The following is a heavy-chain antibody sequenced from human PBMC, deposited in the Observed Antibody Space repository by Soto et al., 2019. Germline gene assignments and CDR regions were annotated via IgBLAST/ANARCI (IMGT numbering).Heavy chain of an antibody. CDR1: GFTFSDHY. Sequence: GGSLRLSCAASGFTFSDHYMDWVRQAPGKGLEWVGRIRDKPNSYTTEYAASVEGRFTISRDDSKNSLYLQMSSLKTEDTAVYYCSRGGSSTWYFYWGQGTLVTVS. CDR2: IRDKPNSYTT. D-gene: IGHD6-13*01. J-gene: IGHJ4*02. V-gene: IGHV3-72*01. CDR3: SRGGSSTWYFY.